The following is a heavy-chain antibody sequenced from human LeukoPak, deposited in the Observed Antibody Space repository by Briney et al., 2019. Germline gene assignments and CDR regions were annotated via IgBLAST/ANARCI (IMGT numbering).Heavy chain of an antibody. CDR1: GFTFSSYW. D-gene: IGHD3-10*01. CDR2: IKSDGST. V-gene: IGHV3-74*01. J-gene: IGHJ5*01. CDR3: TRAITYFYGSVSYDWFDS. Sequence: GGSLRLSCAASGFTFSSYWMHWVRQTPGKGLMWVARIKSDGSTIYADSVQGRFTISRDNAKNMVYLQMNSLRADDTAIYYCTRAITYFYGSVSYDWFDSWGQGTRVTVSS.